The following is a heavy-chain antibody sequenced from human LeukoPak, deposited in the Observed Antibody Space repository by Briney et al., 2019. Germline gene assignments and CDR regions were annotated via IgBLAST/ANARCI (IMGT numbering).Heavy chain of an antibody. CDR1: GFTFSSYW. V-gene: IGHV3-7*05. J-gene: IGHJ4*02. Sequence: GGSLRLSCAASGFTFSSYWMTWVRQAPGTGLQWVANIKPDGGEKYYVDSVKGRFTISRDNAKNTLYLQMISLSAEDTAVYYCAKGFYESSEYYFDYGGQGTLVTVSS. CDR3: AKGFYESSEYYFDY. CDR2: IKPDGGEK. D-gene: IGHD3-22*01.